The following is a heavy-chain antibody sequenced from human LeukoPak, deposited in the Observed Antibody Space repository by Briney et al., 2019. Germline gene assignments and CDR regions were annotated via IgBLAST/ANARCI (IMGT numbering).Heavy chain of an antibody. Sequence: SETLSLTCTVSGYSISSDYYWGWIRQPPGKGLEWIGNIYHSGSTHYNPSLKSRVTISVDTSTNQFSLKLSSVTAADTAVYYCARYSITWYENTSYKLFGYWGQGTLVTVSS. CDR1: GYSISSDYY. CDR2: IYHSGST. CDR3: ARYSITWYENTSYKLFGY. D-gene: IGHD6-13*01. J-gene: IGHJ4*02. V-gene: IGHV4-38-2*02.